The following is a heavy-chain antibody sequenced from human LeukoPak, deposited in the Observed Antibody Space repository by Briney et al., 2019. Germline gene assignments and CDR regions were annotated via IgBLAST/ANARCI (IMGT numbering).Heavy chain of an antibody. CDR2: ISYDGSNK. CDR3: ARASIVVVTAILSFDY. V-gene: IGHV3-30-3*01. J-gene: IGHJ4*02. CDR1: GFTFSSYA. Sequence: GGSLRLSRAASGFTFSSYAMHWVRQAPGKGLEWVAVISYDGSNKYYADSVKGRFTISRDNSKNTLYLQMNSLRAEDTAVYYCARASIVVVTAILSFDYWGQGTLVTVSS. D-gene: IGHD2-21*02.